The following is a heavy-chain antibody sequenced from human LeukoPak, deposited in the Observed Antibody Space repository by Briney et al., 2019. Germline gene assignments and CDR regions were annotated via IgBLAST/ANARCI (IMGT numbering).Heavy chain of an antibody. D-gene: IGHD2-15*01. CDR2: ISGNGRNT. Sequence: GGSLRLSCAASGFTFSSYVMSWVRQAPGKGLEWVSTISGNGRNTYYADSVKGRFTISRDNSKITVYLEMNSLRAEDTAVYYCARGRGVYGYWYFDLWGRGTLVTVPS. J-gene: IGHJ2*01. CDR3: ARGRGVYGYWYFDL. V-gene: IGHV3-23*01. CDR1: GFTFSSYV.